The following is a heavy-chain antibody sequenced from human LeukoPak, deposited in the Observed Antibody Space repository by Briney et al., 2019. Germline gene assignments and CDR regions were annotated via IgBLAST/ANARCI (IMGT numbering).Heavy chain of an antibody. D-gene: IGHD3-10*01. V-gene: IGHV3-21*01. CDR2: ISSSSSYI. CDR3: ARERRYYYGSGSINEHPDY. Sequence: VGSLRLSCAASGFTFSSYSMNWVRQAPGKGLEWVSSISSSSSYIYYADSVKGRFTISRDNAKNSLYLQMNSLRAEDTAVYYCARERRYYYGSGSINEHPDYWGQGTLVTVSS. CDR1: GFTFSSYS. J-gene: IGHJ4*02.